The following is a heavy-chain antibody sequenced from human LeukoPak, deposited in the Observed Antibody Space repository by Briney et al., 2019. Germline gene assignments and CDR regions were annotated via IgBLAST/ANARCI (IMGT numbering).Heavy chain of an antibody. J-gene: IGHJ6*02. Sequence: GGSLRLSCAASGFTLDDYAMHWVRQAPGKGLEWVSLISGDGGSTYYADSVKGRFTISRDNSKNSLYLQMNILRTEDTALYCCAKVLQRAGPTPGKDYYYYGMDVWGQGTTVTVSS. V-gene: IGHV3-43*02. D-gene: IGHD1-26*01. CDR2: ISGDGGST. CDR3: AKVLQRAGPTPGKDYYYYGMDV. CDR1: GFTLDDYA.